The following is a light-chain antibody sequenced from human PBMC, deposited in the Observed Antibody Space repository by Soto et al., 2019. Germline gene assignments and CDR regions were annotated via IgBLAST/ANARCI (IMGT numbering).Light chain of an antibody. CDR1: QSITNW. Sequence: DIQMTQSPSTLSASVGDRVTITCRASQSITNWLAWYQQKPGKAPKLLVYDASSLESGVPSRFSGSGFGTEFSLTISSLQPDDSGSYYCQHLRTFGQGTKVEIK. CDR2: DAS. V-gene: IGKV1-5*01. CDR3: QHLRT. J-gene: IGKJ1*01.